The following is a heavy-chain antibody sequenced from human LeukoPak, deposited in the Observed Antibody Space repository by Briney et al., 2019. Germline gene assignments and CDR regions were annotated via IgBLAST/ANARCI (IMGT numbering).Heavy chain of an antibody. CDR1: GFTFSSYG. D-gene: IGHD3-16*01. CDR2: IHYDGTNE. V-gene: IGHV3-30*02. Sequence: GGSLRLSCAASGFTFSSYGMHWVRQAPGKGLEWVAFIHYDGTNEYYADSVKGRFTISRDNSKNTLYLQMNSLRAEDTAVYYCAKDYTRDYYYYYYMDVWGKGTTVTISS. J-gene: IGHJ6*03. CDR3: AKDYTRDYYYYYYMDV.